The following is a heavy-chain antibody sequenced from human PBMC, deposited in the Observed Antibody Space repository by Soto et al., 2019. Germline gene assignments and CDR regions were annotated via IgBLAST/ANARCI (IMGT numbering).Heavy chain of an antibody. D-gene: IGHD1-26*01. CDR3: AKDQWELLTYFDY. V-gene: IGHV3-30*18. CDR1: GFTFSSYG. Sequence: GGSLRLSCAASGFTFSSYGMHWVRQAPGKGLEWVAVISYDGSNKYYADSVKGRFTISRDNSKNTLYLQMNSLRAEDTAVYYCAKDQWELLTYFDYWGQGTLVTVSS. J-gene: IGHJ4*02. CDR2: ISYDGSNK.